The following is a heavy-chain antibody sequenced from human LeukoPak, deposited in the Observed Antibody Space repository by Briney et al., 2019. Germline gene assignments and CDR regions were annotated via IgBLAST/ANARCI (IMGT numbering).Heavy chain of an antibody. D-gene: IGHD3-22*01. V-gene: IGHV3-23*01. CDR3: ARGSTYYDSSGQVPFDY. CDR1: GFTFNMYA. J-gene: IGHJ4*02. Sequence: GGSLRLSCTVSGFTFNMYAMSWVRQVPGKGLEWVAAISGSGGNTWFADSVKGRFTISRDNGKNTLYLQMNSLRAEDTAVYYCARGSTYYDSSGQVPFDYWGQGTLVTVSS. CDR2: ISGSGGNT.